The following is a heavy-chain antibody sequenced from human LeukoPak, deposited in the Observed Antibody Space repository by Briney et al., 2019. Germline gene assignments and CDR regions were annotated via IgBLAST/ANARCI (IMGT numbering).Heavy chain of an antibody. V-gene: IGHV3-64D*09. CDR1: GFTFSSYA. Sequence: AGSLRLSCAASGFTFSSYAMHWVRQAPGKGLEYVSAISDSGGSTYYADSVKGRFTISRDNSKNTLYLQMSSLRAEDTAVYFCVRGYSFGPYGMDVWGQGTTVTVSS. CDR3: VRGYSFGPYGMDV. J-gene: IGHJ6*02. D-gene: IGHD2-15*01. CDR2: ISDSGGST.